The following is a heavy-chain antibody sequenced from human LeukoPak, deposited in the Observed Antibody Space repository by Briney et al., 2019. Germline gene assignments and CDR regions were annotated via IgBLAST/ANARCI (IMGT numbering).Heavy chain of an antibody. CDR3: ARDRTTGTTSPSDFNI. V-gene: IGHV1-18*04. CDR1: AYTFTSYG. D-gene: IGHD1-1*01. Sequence: ASVKVSCKASAYTFTSYGISGVRQAPGQGLEWMGWISAYNGNRNYAQKFQGRVTMTTDTSTSTAYMELRSLRSDDTAVYYCARDRTTGTTSPSDFNIWGQGTMVTVSS. CDR2: ISAYNGNR. J-gene: IGHJ3*02.